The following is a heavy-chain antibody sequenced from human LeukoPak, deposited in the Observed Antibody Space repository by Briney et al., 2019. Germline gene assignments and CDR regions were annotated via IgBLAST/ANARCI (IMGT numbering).Heavy chain of an antibody. Sequence: SETLSLTCAVYGGSFSGYYWSWLRQPPGKGLEWIGQVNHSGSTNYNPSLKSRVTISVDTSKNQFSLKLSSVTAADTAVYYCARGQHSGWSDWGQGALVTVSS. CDR1: GGSFSGYY. CDR2: VNHSGST. D-gene: IGHD6-19*01. J-gene: IGHJ4*02. V-gene: IGHV4-34*01. CDR3: ARGQHSGWSD.